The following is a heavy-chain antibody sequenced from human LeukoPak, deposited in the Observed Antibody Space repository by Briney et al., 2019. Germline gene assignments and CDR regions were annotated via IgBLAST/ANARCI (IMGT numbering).Heavy chain of an antibody. Sequence: GGSLRFSCAASGFTFSSYAMSWVRQAPGQGLEGVSALSGSGGSTYYADSVKGRFTISRDNSKNTLYLQMNSLRAEDTAVYYCAKMDDIVVVPAAFDYWGQGTLVTVSS. J-gene: IGHJ4*02. CDR2: LSGSGGST. V-gene: IGHV3-23*01. CDR3: AKMDDIVVVPAAFDY. D-gene: IGHD2-2*01. CDR1: GFTFSSYA.